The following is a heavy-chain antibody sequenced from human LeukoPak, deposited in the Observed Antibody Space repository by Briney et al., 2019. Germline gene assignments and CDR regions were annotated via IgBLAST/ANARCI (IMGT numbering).Heavy chain of an antibody. V-gene: IGHV3-23*01. CDR2: MSGSGRST. CDR3: AKASIYCGSTSCPLVYFDY. Sequence: GGSLRLSCAASGFTFSSYAMSWVRQAPGKGLEWVSVMSGSGRSTDYADSVKGRFTISRHNSKNTLYLQMNSLRAGDTAVYYCAKASIYCGSTSCPLVYFDYWGQGTLVTVSS. J-gene: IGHJ4*02. D-gene: IGHD2-2*01. CDR1: GFTFSSYA.